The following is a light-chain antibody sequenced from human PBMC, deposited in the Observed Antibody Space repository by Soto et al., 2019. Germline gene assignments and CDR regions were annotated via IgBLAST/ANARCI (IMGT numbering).Light chain of an antibody. CDR3: ASYTIKTTYV. CDR1: NVDVGGYNY. Sequence: QSALTQPASVSGSPGQSITISCTGTNVDVGGYNYVSWYQHHPGKAPKLLIFEVSNRPSGVSNRFSGSKSGNTASLTISGLQSEDEADYYCASYTIKTTYVFGSGTKSPS. J-gene: IGLJ1*01. CDR2: EVS. V-gene: IGLV2-14*01.